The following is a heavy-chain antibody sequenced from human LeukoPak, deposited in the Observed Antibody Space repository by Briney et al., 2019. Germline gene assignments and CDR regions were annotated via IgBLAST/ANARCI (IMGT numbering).Heavy chain of an antibody. D-gene: IGHD6-13*01. V-gene: IGHV5-51*01. CDR1: GYIFTSYW. Sequence: GASLQISCKGSGYIFTSYWIGWVRQVPGKGLEWMGIIYPGDSDTRYSPSFQGQVTISADKSISTAYLQWSSLKASDTAMYYCARRKPSGYSSSWHEGYYFDYWGQGTLVTVSS. CDR3: ARRKPSGYSSSWHEGYYFDY. J-gene: IGHJ4*02. CDR2: IYPGDSDT.